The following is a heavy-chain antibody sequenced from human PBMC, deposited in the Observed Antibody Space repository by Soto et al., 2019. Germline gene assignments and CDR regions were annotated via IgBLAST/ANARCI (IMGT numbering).Heavy chain of an antibody. CDR3: ARVTMTSGSLYQYYYYMDV. D-gene: IGHD3-10*01. V-gene: IGHV1-8*02. CDR1: GYTFTSYG. CDR2: MNANSDET. J-gene: IGHJ6*03. Sequence: GASVKVSCKASGYTFTSYGISWVRQAPGQGLEWMGWMNANSDETGLAQRFQDRLTLTRDTSINTVYMELSSLRSDDTAVYYCARVTMTSGSLYQYYYYMDVWGKGTTVTVSS.